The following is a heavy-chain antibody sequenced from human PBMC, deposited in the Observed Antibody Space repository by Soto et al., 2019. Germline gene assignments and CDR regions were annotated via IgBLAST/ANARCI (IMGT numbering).Heavy chain of an antibody. J-gene: IGHJ4*02. V-gene: IGHV3-21*01. CDR3: ARGFLSDSGTCY. CDR2: ISSGSSYI. Sequence: EVQLVESGGGLVKPGGSLRLSCAASGFTFSSYTMNWVRQAPGKGLEWVSSISSGSSYIYYADSMKGRFTISRDNAKNSLYLQMNSLRAEDTAVYYCARGFLSDSGTCYWVRGTLVTVSS. CDR1: GFTFSSYT. D-gene: IGHD2-15*01.